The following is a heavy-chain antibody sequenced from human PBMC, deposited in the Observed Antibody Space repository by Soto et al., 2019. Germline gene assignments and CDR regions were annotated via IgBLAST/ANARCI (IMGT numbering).Heavy chain of an antibody. CDR3: EKERVVWDRKVFDY. CDR2: ISGIFGST. Sequence: GGSLRLSCAASGFTFSSYAMSWVRQAPVNGLELVSAISGIFGSTYYADSVKGRFTISRYNSKNTRYLQMNSLRAEDTAVYYCEKERVVWDRKVFDYWGQGTLVTVSS. CDR1: GFTFSSYA. D-gene: IGHD2-15*01. V-gene: IGHV3-23*01. J-gene: IGHJ4*02.